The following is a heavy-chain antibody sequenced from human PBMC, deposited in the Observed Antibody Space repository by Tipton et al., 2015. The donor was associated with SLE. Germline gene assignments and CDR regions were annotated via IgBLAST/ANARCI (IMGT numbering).Heavy chain of an antibody. CDR3: ARGGYSSGWTDFDY. V-gene: IGHV3-21*01. CDR1: GFTFSSYS. Sequence: SLRLSCAASGFTFSSYSMNWVRQAPGKGLEWVSSISSSSSYIYYADSVKGRFTISRDNAKNSLYLQMNSLRAEDTAVYYCARGGYSSGWTDFDYWGQGTLVTVSS. D-gene: IGHD6-19*01. CDR2: ISSSSSYI. J-gene: IGHJ4*02.